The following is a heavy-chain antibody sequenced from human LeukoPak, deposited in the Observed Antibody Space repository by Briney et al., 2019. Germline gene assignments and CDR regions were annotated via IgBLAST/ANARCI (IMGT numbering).Heavy chain of an antibody. J-gene: IGHJ6*03. CDR3: ARRSHCSSTSCPRGHYYYYYMDV. V-gene: IGHV4-39*01. D-gene: IGHD2-2*01. CDR1: GGSISSSSYY. Sequence: PSETLSLTCTVSGGSISSSSYYWGWVRQPPGKGLEWIGSIYYGGSTYYNPSLNSRVTISVDTSKNQFSLKLSSVTAADTAVYSCARRSHCSSTSCPRGHYYYYYMDVWGKGTTVTVSS. CDR2: IYYGGST.